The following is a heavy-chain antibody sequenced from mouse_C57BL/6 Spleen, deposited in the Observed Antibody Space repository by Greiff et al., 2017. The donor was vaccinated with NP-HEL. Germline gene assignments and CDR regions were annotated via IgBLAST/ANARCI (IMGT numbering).Heavy chain of an antibody. CDR2: IHPNSGST. V-gene: IGHV1-64*01. CDR3: AKKGDSNPGGFAY. CDR1: GYTFTSYW. J-gene: IGHJ3*01. Sequence: QVQLQQPGAELVKPGASVKLSCKASGYTFTSYWMHWVKQRPGQGLEWIGMIHPNSGSTNYNEKFKSKATLTVYKSSSTAYMQLSSLTSEDSAVYYCAKKGDSNPGGFAYWGQGTLVTVSA. D-gene: IGHD2-5*01.